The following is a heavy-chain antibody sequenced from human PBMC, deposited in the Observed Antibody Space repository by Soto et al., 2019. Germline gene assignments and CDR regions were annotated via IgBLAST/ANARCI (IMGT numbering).Heavy chain of an antibody. Sequence: SETLSLTCTVSGGSISSYYWSWIRQPPGKGLEWIGYIYYSGSTNYNPSLKSRVTISVDTSKNQFSLKLSSVTAADTAVYYCARTLYSYGPRFDYWGQGTLVTVSS. CDR1: GGSISSYY. D-gene: IGHD5-18*01. CDR3: ARTLYSYGPRFDY. V-gene: IGHV4-59*01. CDR2: IYYSGST. J-gene: IGHJ4*02.